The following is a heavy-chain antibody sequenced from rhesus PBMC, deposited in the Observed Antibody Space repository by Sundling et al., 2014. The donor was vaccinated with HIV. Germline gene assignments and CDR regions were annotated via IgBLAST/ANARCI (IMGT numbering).Heavy chain of an antibody. J-gene: IGHJ6*01. CDR2: IGGTGGNT. CDR3: AREWAPVGWTGYYFYGLDS. D-gene: IGHD3-3*01. CDR1: GDSISSSNW. V-gene: IGHV4-65*01. Sequence: QVQLQESGPVVVKPSETLSLTCAVSGDSISSSNWWSWIRQPPGKGLEWIGYIGGTGGNTYYNPSLKSRVTISTDTSKNQFSLKLSSVTAADTAVYYCAREWAPVGWTGYYFYGLDSWGQGVVFTVSS.